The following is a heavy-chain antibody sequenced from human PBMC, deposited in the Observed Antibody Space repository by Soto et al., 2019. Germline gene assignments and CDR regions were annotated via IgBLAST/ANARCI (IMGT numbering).Heavy chain of an antibody. J-gene: IGHJ4*02. D-gene: IGHD6-25*01. CDR1: VFTFSGSA. CDR3: TSQYSSGGHYFDD. Sequence: LRXSFAASVFTFSGSAIHWVRQSSGKGLEWVGRIRSKANSYATAYAASVKGRFTISRDDSKNTAYLQMNSLKTEDTAVYYCTSQYSSGGHYFDDWGQGTLVTVSS. CDR2: IRSKANSYAT. V-gene: IGHV3-73*01.